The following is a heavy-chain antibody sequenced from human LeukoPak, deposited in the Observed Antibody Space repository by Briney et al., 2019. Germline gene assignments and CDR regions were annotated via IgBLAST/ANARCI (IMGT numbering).Heavy chain of an antibody. J-gene: IGHJ4*02. V-gene: IGHV3-21*01. CDR3: ARGKVHDY. Sequence: SGGSLRLSCAASGFTLSSYFMNWVRQAPGKGLEWVSSISSSSSYIYYADSVKGRFTISRDNAKNSLYLQMNSLRAEDTAVYYCARGKVHDYWGQGTPVTVSS. CDR2: ISSSSSYI. CDR1: GFTLSSYF.